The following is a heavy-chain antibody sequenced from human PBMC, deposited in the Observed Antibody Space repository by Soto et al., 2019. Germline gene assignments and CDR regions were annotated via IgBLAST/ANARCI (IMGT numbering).Heavy chain of an antibody. Sequence: GGSLRLSCAASGFTFSSYAMSWVRQAPGKGLEWVSAISGSGGSTYYADSVKGRFTISRDNSKNTLYLQMNSLRAEDTAVYYCAKMGDIVVVPAAIKYYYYGMDVWGQGTTVTVSS. CDR2: ISGSGGST. D-gene: IGHD2-2*02. J-gene: IGHJ6*02. V-gene: IGHV3-23*01. CDR3: AKMGDIVVVPAAIKYYYYGMDV. CDR1: GFTFSSYA.